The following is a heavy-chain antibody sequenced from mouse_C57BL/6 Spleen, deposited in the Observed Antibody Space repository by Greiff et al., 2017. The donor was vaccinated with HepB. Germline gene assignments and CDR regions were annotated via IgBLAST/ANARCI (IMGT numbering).Heavy chain of an antibody. D-gene: IGHD2-1*01. J-gene: IGHJ2*01. CDR1: GYTFTSYW. Sequence: QVQLQQPGAELVKPGASVKLSCKASGYTFTSYWMQWVKQRPGQGLEWIGEIEPSDSYTNYNQKFKGKATLTVDTSSSTAYMQLSSLTSEDSAVYYCARSGGNYVFYFDYWGQGTTLTVSS. V-gene: IGHV1-50*01. CDR3: ARSGGNYVFYFDY. CDR2: IEPSDSYT.